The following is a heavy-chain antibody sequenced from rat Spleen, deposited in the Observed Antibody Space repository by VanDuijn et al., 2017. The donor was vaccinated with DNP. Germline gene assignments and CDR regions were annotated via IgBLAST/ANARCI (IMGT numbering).Heavy chain of an antibody. D-gene: IGHD1-1*01. CDR2: ISYEGSST. CDR3: TRDSGDWYFDF. J-gene: IGHJ1*01. V-gene: IGHV5-17*01. CDR1: GFTFSDYA. Sequence: EVQLVVSGGGLVQPGRSLKLSCAASGFTFSDYAMAWVRQAPKKGLEWVASISYEGSSTYYRDSVKGRFTISRDNAKSTLYLQMDSLRSEDTATYYCTRDSGDWYFDFWGPGTMVTVSS.